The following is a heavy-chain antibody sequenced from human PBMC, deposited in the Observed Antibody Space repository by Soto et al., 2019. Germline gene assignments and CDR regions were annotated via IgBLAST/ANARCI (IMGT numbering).Heavy chain of an antibody. V-gene: IGHV3-21*01. J-gene: IGHJ6*02. CDR2: ISSSSSYI. Sequence: PGGSLRLSCAASGFTFSSYSMNWVRQAPGKGLERVSSISSSSSYIYYADSVKGRFTISRDNAKNSLYLQMNSLRAEDTAVYYCARAGDYDILTGYFYYYGMDVWGQGTTVTVSS. CDR1: GFTFSSYS. D-gene: IGHD3-9*01. CDR3: ARAGDYDILTGYFYYYGMDV.